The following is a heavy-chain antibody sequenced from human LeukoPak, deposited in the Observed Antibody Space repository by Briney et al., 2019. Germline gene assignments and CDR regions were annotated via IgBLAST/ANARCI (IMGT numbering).Heavy chain of an antibody. V-gene: IGHV1-18*04. CDR2: ISAYDGNT. CDR1: GYXFTGYY. D-gene: IGHD3-10*01. Sequence: ASVKVSCKASGYXFTGYYIHWVRQAPGQGLEWMGWISAYDGNTNYAQKLQGRVTMTTDASTSTSYMELRSLRSDDTAVYYCVRDAYGSGKGYFDYWGQGTLVTVSS. J-gene: IGHJ4*02. CDR3: VRDAYGSGKGYFDY.